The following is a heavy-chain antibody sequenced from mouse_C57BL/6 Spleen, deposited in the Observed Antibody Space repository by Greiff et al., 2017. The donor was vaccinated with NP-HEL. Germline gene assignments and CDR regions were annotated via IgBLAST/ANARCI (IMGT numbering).Heavy chain of an antibody. Sequence: EVQRVESGGGLVQPGGSLSLSCAASGFTFTDYYMSWVRQPPGKALEWLGFIRNKANGYTTEYSASVKGRFTISRDNSQSILYLQINALRAEDSATYYCARRDYGSREYFDVWGTGTTVTVSS. V-gene: IGHV7-3*01. CDR1: GFTFTDYY. CDR3: ARRDYGSREYFDV. D-gene: IGHD1-1*01. J-gene: IGHJ1*03. CDR2: IRNKANGYTT.